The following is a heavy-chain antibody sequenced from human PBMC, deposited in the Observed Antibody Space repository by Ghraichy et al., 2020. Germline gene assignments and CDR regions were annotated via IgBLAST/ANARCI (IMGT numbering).Heavy chain of an antibody. Sequence: GGSLRLTCAASGFTFSSYAMSWVRQAPGKGLEWVSAISGSGGSTYYADSVKGRFTISRDNSKNTLYLQMNSLRAEDTAVYYCANPEQRDYYYGMDVWGQGTTVTVSS. D-gene: IGHD6-25*01. CDR1: GFTFSSYA. CDR3: ANPEQRDYYYGMDV. V-gene: IGHV3-23*01. J-gene: IGHJ6*02. CDR2: ISGSGGST.